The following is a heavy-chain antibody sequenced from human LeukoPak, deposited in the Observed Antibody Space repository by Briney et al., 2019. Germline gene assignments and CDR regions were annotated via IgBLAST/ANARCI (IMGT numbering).Heavy chain of an antibody. Sequence: GGSLRLSCAASGFTFSSYAMSWVRQAPGKGLGWVSAISGSGGSTYYADSVKGRFTISRDNSKNTPYLQMNSLRAEDTAVYYCAKDVGGVQDYYYDSSGYGWGQGTLVTVSS. V-gene: IGHV3-23*01. CDR1: GFTFSSYA. CDR2: ISGSGGST. CDR3: AKDVGGVQDYYYDSSGYG. J-gene: IGHJ4*02. D-gene: IGHD3-22*01.